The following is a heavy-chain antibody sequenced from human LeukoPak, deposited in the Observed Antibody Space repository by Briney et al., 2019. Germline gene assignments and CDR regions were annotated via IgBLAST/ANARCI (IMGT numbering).Heavy chain of an antibody. CDR3: ARALAVAGTVY. D-gene: IGHD6-19*01. CDR2: ISSSSSYI. CDR1: GFTFSIYS. J-gene: IGHJ4*02. V-gene: IGHV3-21*01. Sequence: GGSLRLSCAASGFTFSIYSMNWVRQATGKGLEWVSSISSSSSYIYYADSVKGRFTISRDNAKNSLYLQMNSLRAEDTAVYYCARALAVAGTVYWGQGTLVTVSS.